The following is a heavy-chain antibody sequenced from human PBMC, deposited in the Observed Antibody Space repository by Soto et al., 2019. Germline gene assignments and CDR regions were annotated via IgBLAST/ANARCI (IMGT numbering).Heavy chain of an antibody. CDR3: ARGAPSSGYYQPIDY. CDR2: ISSSSTI. D-gene: IGHD3-22*01. CDR1: GFTFSSYS. Sequence: PXVSLRLSCAASGFTFSSYSMNWVRQAPGKGLEWVSYISSSSTIYYADSVKGRFTISRDNAKNSLYLQMSSLRDEDTAVYYCARGAPSSGYYQPIDYWGQGTLVTVSS. V-gene: IGHV3-48*02. J-gene: IGHJ4*02.